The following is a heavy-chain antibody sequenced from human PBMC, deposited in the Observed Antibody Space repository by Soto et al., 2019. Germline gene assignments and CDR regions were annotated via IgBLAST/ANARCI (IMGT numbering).Heavy chain of an antibody. J-gene: IGHJ5*02. CDR2: IIPHSGET. V-gene: IGHV1-2*02. CDR1: GYSFTGYY. Sequence: QVQLVQSGAEVKRPGASVKVSCKASGYSFTGYYMHWVRQAPGQGLEWMGWIIPHSGETNYAQKFQARVTLTRDTSISTAYMQLSGLTSDDTAVYYCARETDDCTNGANDLWGQGTLVTVSS. D-gene: IGHD4-4*01. CDR3: ARETDDCTNGANDL.